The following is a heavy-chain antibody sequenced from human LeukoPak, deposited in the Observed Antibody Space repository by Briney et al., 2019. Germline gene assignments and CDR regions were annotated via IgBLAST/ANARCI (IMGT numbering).Heavy chain of an antibody. CDR2: ISSSGSTI. CDR3: AKDRAAVADYYYYYYMDV. CDR1: GFTFSDYY. V-gene: IGHV3-11*04. Sequence: GGSLRLSCAASGFTFSDYYMSWIRQAPGKGLEWVSYISSSGSTIYYADSVKGRFTISRDNAKNSLYLQMNSLRAEDTAVYYCAKDRAAVADYYYYYYMDVWGKGTTVTVSS. D-gene: IGHD6-19*01. J-gene: IGHJ6*03.